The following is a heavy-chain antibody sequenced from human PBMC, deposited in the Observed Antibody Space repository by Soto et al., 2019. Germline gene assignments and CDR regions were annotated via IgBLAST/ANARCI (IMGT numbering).Heavy chain of an antibody. CDR1: GVSFSGYY. J-gene: IGHJ6*02. CDR3: ARGVGIVAAAGSPGDYYYGMDV. CDR2: INHSGST. Sequence: SETLSLTCAVYGVSFSGYYWSWIRQPPGKGLEWIGEINHSGSTNYNPSLKSRVTISVDTSKNQFSLKLSSVTAADTAVYYCARGVGIVAAAGSPGDYYYGMDVWGQGTTVTVSS. D-gene: IGHD6-13*01. V-gene: IGHV4-34*01.